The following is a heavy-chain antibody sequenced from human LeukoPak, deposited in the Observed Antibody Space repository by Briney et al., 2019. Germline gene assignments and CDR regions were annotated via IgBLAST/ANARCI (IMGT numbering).Heavy chain of an antibody. CDR1: GFTFSDYY. V-gene: IGHV3-7*03. J-gene: IGHJ6*02. Sequence: PGGSLRLSCAASGFTFSDYYMTWVRQAPGKGLEWVANIKQDGSEKFYVDSVKGRFTISRDNAKNSLYLQMNSLRAEDTAVYYCARAMDVWGQGTTVTVSS. CDR2: IKQDGSEK. CDR3: ARAMDV.